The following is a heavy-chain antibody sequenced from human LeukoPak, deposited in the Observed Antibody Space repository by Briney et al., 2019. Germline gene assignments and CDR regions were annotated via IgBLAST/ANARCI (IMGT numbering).Heavy chain of an antibody. J-gene: IGHJ4*02. CDR3: ASARSIAAAHQPYDY. V-gene: IGHV1-8*01. CDR1: GYTFTSYD. D-gene: IGHD6-13*01. CDR2: MNPNSGNT. Sequence: ASVKVSCKASGYTFTSYDINWVRQATGQGLEWMGWMNPNSGNTGYAQKFQGRVTMTRNTSISTAYMEQSSLRSEDTAVYYCASARSIAAAHQPYDYWGQGTLVTVSS.